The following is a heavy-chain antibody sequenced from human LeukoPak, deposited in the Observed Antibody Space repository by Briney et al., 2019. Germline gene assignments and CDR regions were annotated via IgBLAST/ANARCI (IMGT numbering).Heavy chain of an antibody. CDR2: INPNSGGT. CDR3: ARTFYDTLDSDAFDF. D-gene: IGHD2/OR15-2a*01. V-gene: IGHV1-2*02. Sequence: GASVKVSCKVSGYTFTYYYIHWVRQAPGQGLEWMGWINPNSGGTNYAQKFQGRVTMTRDTSISTAYMELSRLRSDDTAVYYCARTFYDTLDSDAFDFWGQGTMVIVSS. J-gene: IGHJ3*01. CDR1: GYTFTYYY.